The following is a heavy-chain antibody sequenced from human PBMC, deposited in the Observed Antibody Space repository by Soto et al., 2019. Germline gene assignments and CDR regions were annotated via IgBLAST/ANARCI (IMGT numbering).Heavy chain of an antibody. J-gene: IGHJ4*02. CDR2: MNAGVGNT. D-gene: IGHD5-18*01. Sequence: HVELVQSGADVKKPGASVTISCTASGYTFTDYALHWVRQAPGQRLEWMGWMNAGVGNTLYSQKFQGRITITRDTSASTAYMELNSLNSEDTAIYYCARDTGYTFGSLNYWGPGTLVTVSS. V-gene: IGHV1-3*01. CDR1: GYTFTDYA. CDR3: ARDTGYTFGSLNY.